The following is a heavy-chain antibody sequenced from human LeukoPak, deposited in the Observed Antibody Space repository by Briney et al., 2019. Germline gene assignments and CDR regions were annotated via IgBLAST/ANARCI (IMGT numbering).Heavy chain of an antibody. CDR1: GFSFSSYW. CDR2: VNSYRSST. D-gene: IGHD5-18*01. J-gene: IGHJ4*02. V-gene: IGHV3-74*01. Sequence: GGSLRLSCAASGFSFSSYWMHWVRQGQGEGLGWVSRVNSYRSSTSYADSVKGRFTNSRDNAKNTLYLQMNSLRAEDTAGYYCAREWTAMDYWGQGTLVTVSS. CDR3: AREWTAMDY.